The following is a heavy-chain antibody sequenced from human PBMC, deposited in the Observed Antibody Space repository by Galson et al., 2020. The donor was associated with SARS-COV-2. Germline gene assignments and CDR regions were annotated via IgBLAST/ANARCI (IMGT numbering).Heavy chain of an antibody. CDR3: AKDHLKTYYDFWSGNDAFDI. CDR1: GFTFSSYG. D-gene: IGHD3-3*01. Sequence: GGSLRLSCAASGFTFSSYGMHWVRQAPGKGLEWVAVIWYDGSNKYYADSVKGRFTISRDNSKNTLYLQMNSLRAEDTAVYYCAKDHLKTYYDFWSGNDAFDIWGQGTMVTVSS. CDR2: IWYDGSNK. J-gene: IGHJ3*02. V-gene: IGHV3-33*06.